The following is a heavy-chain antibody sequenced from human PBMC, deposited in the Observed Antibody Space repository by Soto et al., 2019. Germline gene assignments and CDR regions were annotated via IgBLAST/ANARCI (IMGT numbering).Heavy chain of an antibody. J-gene: IGHJ3*02. CDR2: ISDGGDLT. Sequence: VQLLESGGDLVHPGGSLRLSCAASGFAFSSHPMSWVRQTPERGLEWVSGISDGGDLTYNADSVKGRFTISRDNSKNTFFLQMNSQRVEDTVIYYCARRAFGSSGSFDIWGQGTMVTFSS. V-gene: IGHV3-23*01. CDR3: ARRAFGSSGSFDI. CDR1: GFAFSSHP. D-gene: IGHD6-6*01.